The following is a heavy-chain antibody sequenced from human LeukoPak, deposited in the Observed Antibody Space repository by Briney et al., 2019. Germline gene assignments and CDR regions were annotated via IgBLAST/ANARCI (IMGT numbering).Heavy chain of an antibody. Sequence: ASVKVSCKTSGYTFTIYGVSWVRPAPGQGLEWVGWISVYNGNTHYAQNLQDRVTMTTDTSTSTAYMELRSLRSDDTAVYYCARDKFQYSSSSAGYWGQGTLVTVSS. V-gene: IGHV1-18*01. D-gene: IGHD6-6*01. CDR2: ISVYNGNT. J-gene: IGHJ4*02. CDR3: ARDKFQYSSSSAGY. CDR1: GYTFTIYG.